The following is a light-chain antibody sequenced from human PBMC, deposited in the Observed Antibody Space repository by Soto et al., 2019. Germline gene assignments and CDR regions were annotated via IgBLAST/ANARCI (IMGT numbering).Light chain of an antibody. V-gene: IGKV3-20*01. CDR3: QQYGGPPVT. CDR2: GAS. J-gene: IGKJ2*01. Sequence: ENVLTQSAGTLSLSPGERATLSCRASQSVYNNNLAWYQQKPGQAPRLLIHGASNRATGIPDRFSGSGSGADFTLTISRLEPEDFAVYYCQQYGGPPVTFGQGTKLEIK. CDR1: QSVYNNN.